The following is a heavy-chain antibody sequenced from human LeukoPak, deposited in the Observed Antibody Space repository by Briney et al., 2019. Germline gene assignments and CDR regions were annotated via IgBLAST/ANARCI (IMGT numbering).Heavy chain of an antibody. CDR3: AREIKGCSGGNCYSGAGSYNWFDP. CDR1: GYTFTSYY. V-gene: IGHV1-46*01. CDR2: INPSGGST. D-gene: IGHD2-15*01. Sequence: EASVKVSCKASGYTFTSYYMHWVRQAPGQGLEWMGIINPSGGSTSYAQKFQGRVTMTRDTSTSTVYMELSSLRSEDTAVYYCAREIKGCSGGNCYSGAGSYNWFDPWGQGTLVTVSS. J-gene: IGHJ5*02.